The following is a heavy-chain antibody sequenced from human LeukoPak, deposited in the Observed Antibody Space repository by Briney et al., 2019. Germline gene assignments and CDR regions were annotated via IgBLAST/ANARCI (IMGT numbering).Heavy chain of an antibody. CDR2: ISHSATDT. D-gene: IGHD2-21*02. J-gene: IGHJ4*02. CDR3: ARTWTYSHVAVTRFAMFDS. V-gene: IGHV3-11*01. Sequence: GGSLRLSCAASGFTFNDYSMTWIRQAPGKGLEWVSYISHSATDTYYADSVRGRLTISRDNAKNSLFLQMDTLRAEDTAVYYCARTWTYSHVAVTRFAMFDSWGQGTLVTDSS. CDR1: GFTFNDYS.